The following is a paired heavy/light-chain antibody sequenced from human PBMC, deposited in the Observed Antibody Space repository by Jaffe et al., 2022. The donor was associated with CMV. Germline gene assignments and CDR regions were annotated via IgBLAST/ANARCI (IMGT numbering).Heavy chain of an antibody. D-gene: IGHD2-2*01. CDR3: ARGSTLDFDY. CDR1: GYSFISYW. J-gene: IGHJ4*02. V-gene: IGHV5-51*01. Sequence: EVQLVQSGAEVKKPGESLKISCKGSGYSFISYWIGWVRQMPGKGLEWMAIIYPGNSDIKYSPSFQGQVTISADKSISTAYLQWTSLKASDTAMYYCARGSTLDFDYWGQGTLVTVSS. CDR2: IYPGNSDI.
Light chain of an antibody. CDR3: QQYNTWPLT. CDR1: QSVSSN. V-gene: IGKV3-15*01. J-gene: IGKJ4*01. Sequence: EIVMTQSPGTLSVSPGERATLSCRASQSVSSNLAWYQQKLGQAPRLLIYGASTRATGIPASFSGSGSGTEFTLTISSLQSEDFAVYYCQQYNTWPLTFGGGTKVEIK. CDR2: GAS.